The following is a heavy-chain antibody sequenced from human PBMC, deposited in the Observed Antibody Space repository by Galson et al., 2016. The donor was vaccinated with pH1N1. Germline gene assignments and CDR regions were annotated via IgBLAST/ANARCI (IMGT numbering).Heavy chain of an antibody. CDR2: ITFTGGST. V-gene: IGHV3-23*01. CDR3: AKARATGIVNTGDFDY. J-gene: IGHJ4*02. D-gene: IGHD1-14*01. Sequence: SLRLSCAASGLTFRNYGMSWVRQAPGKGLEWVSAITFTGGSTYYADDVKGRFTISRDTSKNTLYLQMNSLRVEDTAVYYCAKARATGIVNTGDFDYWGQGTLVTVSS. CDR1: GLTFRNYG.